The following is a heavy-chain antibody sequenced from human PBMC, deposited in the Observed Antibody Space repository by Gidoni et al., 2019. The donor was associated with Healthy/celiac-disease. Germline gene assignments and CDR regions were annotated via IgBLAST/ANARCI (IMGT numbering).Heavy chain of an antibody. CDR2: INHSGST. CDR1: GGSFSGYY. V-gene: IGHV4-34*01. D-gene: IGHD5-12*01. Sequence: QLQQWGAGLLKPSETLSLTCAVYGGSFSGYYWSLIRQPPGKGLEWIGEINHSGSTNYNPSLKSRVTISVDTSKNQFSLKLSSVTAADTAVYYCARATRWLHGVWGYPDRRHAFDIWGQGTMVTVSS. CDR3: ARATRWLHGVWGYPDRRHAFDI. J-gene: IGHJ3*02.